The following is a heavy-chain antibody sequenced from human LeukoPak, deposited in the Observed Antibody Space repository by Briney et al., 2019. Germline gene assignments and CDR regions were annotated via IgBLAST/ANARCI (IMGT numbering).Heavy chain of an antibody. Sequence: SETLSLTCTVSGGSITNYYWNWMRQPPGKGLEWIGNIHSSGSTHYKSSPKSRMTISIDTSKNQVFLKLTSVTAADTAVYYCVRDRGGFWGQGTLVTVSS. CDR1: GGSITNYY. J-gene: IGHJ4*02. D-gene: IGHD3-10*01. CDR3: VRDRGGF. V-gene: IGHV4-59*01. CDR2: IHSSGST.